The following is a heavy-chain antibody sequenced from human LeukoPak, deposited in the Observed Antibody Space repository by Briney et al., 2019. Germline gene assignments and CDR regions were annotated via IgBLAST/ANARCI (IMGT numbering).Heavy chain of an antibody. D-gene: IGHD4-23*01. Sequence: PGGSLRLSCAASGFAFDDYAMHWVRQAPGKGLEWVSGISWNSGSIGYADSVKGRFTISRDNSKNTLYLQMNSLRAEDTAVYYCAKGPLRWNYWGQGTLVTVSS. CDR3: AKGPLRWNY. V-gene: IGHV3-9*01. CDR2: ISWNSGSI. CDR1: GFAFDDYA. J-gene: IGHJ4*02.